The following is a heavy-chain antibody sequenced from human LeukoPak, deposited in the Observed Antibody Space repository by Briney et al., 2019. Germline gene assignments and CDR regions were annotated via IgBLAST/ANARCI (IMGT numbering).Heavy chain of an antibody. CDR1: GFTFSIYG. J-gene: IGHJ4*02. CDR2: IGIDGSDE. Sequence: PGGSLRLSYATSGFTFSIYGMHWVRQFPGKGLEWVAFIGIDGSDEEYVDPVKGRFTISRDNSKNTLYLQMKNLRLEDTAMYYCTKDTGEGDFWGQGTLVTVSS. V-gene: IGHV3-30*02. CDR3: TKDTGEGDF. D-gene: IGHD2-21*01.